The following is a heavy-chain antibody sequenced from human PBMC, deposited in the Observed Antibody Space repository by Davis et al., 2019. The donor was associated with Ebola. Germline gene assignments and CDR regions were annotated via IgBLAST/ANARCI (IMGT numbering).Heavy chain of an antibody. CDR1: RGTLSSYA. V-gene: IGHV1-69*13. D-gene: IGHD5-24*01. Sequence: SVKVPCKASRGTLSSYAISWVRQAPGQGLEWMGGLIPIFGTANYAQKFQGRVTITADESTSTAYMELSSLRSEDTAVYYCARDRWLQSYYFDYWGQGTLVTVSS. J-gene: IGHJ4*02. CDR3: ARDRWLQSYYFDY. CDR2: LIPIFGTA.